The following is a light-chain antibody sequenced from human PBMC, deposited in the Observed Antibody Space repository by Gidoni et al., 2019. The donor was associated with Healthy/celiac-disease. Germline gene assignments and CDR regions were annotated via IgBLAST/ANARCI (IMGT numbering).Light chain of an antibody. CDR1: TGAVTSGHS. CDR3: LLSYSGARPLV. Sequence: QAVVTQEPSLTVSPGGTVTLTCGSSTGAVTSGHSPYWFQQKPGQAPRTLIYDTSNQHSWTPARFSGSLLGGKAALTLSGAQPEDEAEYYCLLSYSGARPLVFGGGTKLTVL. CDR2: DTS. J-gene: IGLJ2*01. V-gene: IGLV7-46*01.